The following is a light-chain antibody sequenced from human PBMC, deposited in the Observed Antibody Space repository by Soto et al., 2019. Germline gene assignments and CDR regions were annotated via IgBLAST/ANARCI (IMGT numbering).Light chain of an antibody. Sequence: EIVLMQSPATLSLSPWERATLSCRASQNISRNLAWYQQKPGQGPSLLIYGTSTRAGGVPARFSGGGSGTEFTLTITSLKSEDFAVYYCHQYNGWPRTFGEGTKVDIK. CDR1: QNISRN. CDR2: GTS. V-gene: IGKV3-15*01. CDR3: HQYNGWPRT. J-gene: IGKJ1*01.